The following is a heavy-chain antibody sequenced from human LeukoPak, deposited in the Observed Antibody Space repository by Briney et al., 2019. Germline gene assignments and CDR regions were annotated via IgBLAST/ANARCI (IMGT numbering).Heavy chain of an antibody. J-gene: IGHJ6*02. D-gene: IGHD3-3*01. CDR2: ISSSSSYI. CDR3: ARDDDFWSGYLMDV. Sequence: GGSPRLSCAASGFTFSSYSMNWVRQAPGKGLEWVSSISSSSSYIYYADSVKGRFTISRDNAKNSLYLQMNSLRAEDTAVYYCARDDDFWSGYLMDVWGQGTTVTVSS. V-gene: IGHV3-21*01. CDR1: GFTFSSYS.